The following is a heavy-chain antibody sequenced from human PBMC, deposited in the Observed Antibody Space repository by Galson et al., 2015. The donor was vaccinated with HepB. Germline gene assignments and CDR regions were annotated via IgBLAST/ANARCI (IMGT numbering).Heavy chain of an antibody. Sequence: SLRLSCAASGFTFSNARMNWVRQAPGKGLEWVGRIKSKIDGGTTDSAAPVKGRFAISRDDSNNTLYLQMNNLKTEDTAVYYCATDWEYYDFLTGYDNFDYWGQGTLVTVSS. CDR2: IKSKIDGGTT. J-gene: IGHJ4*02. D-gene: IGHD3-9*01. CDR3: ATDWEYYDFLTGYDNFDY. V-gene: IGHV3-15*07. CDR1: GFTFSNAR.